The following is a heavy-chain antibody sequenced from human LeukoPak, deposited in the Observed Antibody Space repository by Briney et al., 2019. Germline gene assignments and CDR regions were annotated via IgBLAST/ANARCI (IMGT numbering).Heavy chain of an antibody. J-gene: IGHJ4*02. D-gene: IGHD1-26*01. V-gene: IGHV3-30*18. CDR2: ISYDGSNK. CDR3: AKDTWELSYYFDY. Sequence: GRSLRLSCAASGFTFSSYGMHWVRQAPGKGLEWVAVISYDGSNKYYADSVKGRFTISRDNSKNTLYLQMNSLRAEDTAVYYCAKDTWELSYYFDYWGQGTLVTVSS. CDR1: GFTFSSYG.